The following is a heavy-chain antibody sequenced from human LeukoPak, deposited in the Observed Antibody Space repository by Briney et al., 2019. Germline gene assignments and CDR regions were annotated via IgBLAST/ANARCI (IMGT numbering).Heavy chain of an antibody. CDR3: VKGMETAMVSPFDY. V-gene: IGHV3-9*01. CDR2: ISWKSDNI. D-gene: IGHD5-18*01. J-gene: IGHJ4*02. Sequence: GGSLRLSCAASGFTFDDYAIHWVRQAPGRGLEWASGISWKSDNIGYADSVRGRFTISRDNAKNSLYLQMNSLRAEDTALYYCVKGMETAMVSPFDYWGQGTLVTVSS. CDR1: GFTFDDYA.